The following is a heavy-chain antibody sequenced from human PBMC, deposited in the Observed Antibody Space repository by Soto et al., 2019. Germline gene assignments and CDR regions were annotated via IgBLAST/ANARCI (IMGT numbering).Heavy chain of an antibody. V-gene: IGHV4-30-4*01. CDR3: ARESNWFDP. CDR1: GDSIGSGNKY. J-gene: IGHJ5*02. Sequence: SETLSLTCTVSGDSIGSGNKYWSWIRQAPGKGLEWIGYIFSSGTTYYNPSLKSRLTMSLDTSQNQFSLKLSSVTAADTAVYYCARESNWFDPWGQGTLVTVSS. CDR2: IFSSGTT.